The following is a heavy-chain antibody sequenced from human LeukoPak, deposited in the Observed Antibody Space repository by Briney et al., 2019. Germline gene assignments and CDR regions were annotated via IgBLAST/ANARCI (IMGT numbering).Heavy chain of an antibody. CDR1: GYTFTGYY. CDR3: ARFKGRKPTLDY. Sequence: ASVKVSCKASGYTFTGYYMHWVRQAPGQGLEWMGWINPNSGGTNYAQKFQGRVTMTRDTSISTAYMELSRLRSDDTAVYYCARFKGRKPTLDYWGQGTLVTVSS. CDR2: INPNSGGT. J-gene: IGHJ4*02. V-gene: IGHV1-2*02.